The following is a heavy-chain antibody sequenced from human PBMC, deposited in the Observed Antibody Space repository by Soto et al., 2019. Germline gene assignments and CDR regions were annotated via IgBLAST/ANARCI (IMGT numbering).Heavy chain of an antibody. V-gene: IGHV3-23*01. CDR3: ARTESSGWSTRYGMDF. D-gene: IGHD6-19*01. CDR2: ISGSGGDT. J-gene: IGHJ6*02. CDR1: GFTFGNFA. Sequence: EVQLLESGGGLVQPGRSLRLSCAVSGFTFGNFAMTWVRQAPGKGLEWVSGISGSGGDTYYADSVKGRFTISRDNSKNTLDVQISSLRAYDTATFYGARTESSGWSTRYGMDFWGQGTTVTVSS.